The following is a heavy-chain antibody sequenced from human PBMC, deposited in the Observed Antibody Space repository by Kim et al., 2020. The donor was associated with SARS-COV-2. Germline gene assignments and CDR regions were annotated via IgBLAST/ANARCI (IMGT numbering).Heavy chain of an antibody. V-gene: IGHV3-15*01. CDR3: TTLLRYFDWLAVKYYYYGMDV. CDR1: GVTFRNAG. D-gene: IGHD3-9*01. Sequence: GGSLRLSCAASGVTFRNAGMSWVCQAPGKGLEWVGRIKSKTDGGTTDYAAPVKGRFTISRDDSKNTLYLQMNSLKTEDTAVYYCTTLLRYFDWLAVKYYYYGMDVWGQGTTVTVSS. CDR2: IKSKTDGGTT. J-gene: IGHJ6*02.